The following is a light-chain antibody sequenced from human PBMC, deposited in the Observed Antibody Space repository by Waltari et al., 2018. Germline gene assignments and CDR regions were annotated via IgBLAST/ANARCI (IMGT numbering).Light chain of an antibody. CDR3: QQPPGT. CDR2: AAS. CDR1: RDIRNY. V-gene: IGKV1-9*01. J-gene: IGKJ4*01. Sequence: DIQLTQSPSFLSASVGDRVTFTCRASRDIRNYLAWYQQKSGKAPKLLIFAASTLQSRVPSRVSGSGSGTEFTLTISSLQPEDLATYYCQQPPGTFGGGTKVEIK.